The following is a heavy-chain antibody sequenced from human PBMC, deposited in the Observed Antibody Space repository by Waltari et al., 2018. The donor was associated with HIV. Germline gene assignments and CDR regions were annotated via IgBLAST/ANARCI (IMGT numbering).Heavy chain of an antibody. CDR3: AKEGATLTTSAYFYYYGMDV. Sequence: QVQLVESGGGVVQPGGSLRLSCAASGFTFTGYDIHWVRQAPGKGLEWVALMRYDGTNKYYADSVKGRFTISRDNSKNSLYLQMNSLRAEDTALYYCAKEGATLTTSAYFYYYGMDVWGQGTTVTVSS. CDR1: GFTFTGYD. CDR2: MRYDGTNK. D-gene: IGHD4-4*01. V-gene: IGHV3-30*02. J-gene: IGHJ6*02.